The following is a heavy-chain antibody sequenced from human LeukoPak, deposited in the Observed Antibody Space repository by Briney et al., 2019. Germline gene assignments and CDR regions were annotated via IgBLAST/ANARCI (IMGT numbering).Heavy chain of an antibody. CDR3: ARDGGIVVVVAAGYFDY. CDR1: GFTFSSYS. CDR2: ISSSGSFI. J-gene: IGHJ4*02. D-gene: IGHD2-15*01. V-gene: IGHV3-21*01. Sequence: GGSLRLSCAASGFTFSSYSMNWVRQAPGKGLEWVSSISSSGSFIYYADSVKGRLTTSRDNAKNSLYLQMNSLRADDTAVYYCARDGGIVVVVAAGYFDYWGQGTLVTVSS.